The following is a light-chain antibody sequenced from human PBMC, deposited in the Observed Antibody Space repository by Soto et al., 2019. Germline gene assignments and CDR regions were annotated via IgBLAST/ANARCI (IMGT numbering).Light chain of an antibody. CDR2: DVS. J-gene: IGKJ1*01. V-gene: IGKV3D-20*02. CDR3: QQRSSWPRT. Sequence: EIVFTQSPATLSFCPLEIATLSCRASQSVSSSYLAWYQQKPGQAPRLLIYDVSNRATGIPARFSGSGSGTDFTLTISSLEPEDFAVYYCQQRSSWPRTFGQGTKVDIK. CDR1: QSVSSSY.